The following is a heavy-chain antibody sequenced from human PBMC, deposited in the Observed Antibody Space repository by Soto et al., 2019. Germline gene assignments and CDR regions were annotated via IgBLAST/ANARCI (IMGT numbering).Heavy chain of an antibody. J-gene: IGHJ4*02. CDR3: ARVDDEEEMATTTLDY. CDR2: INPSGGST. Sequence: QVQLVQSGAEVKKPGASVKVSCKASGYTFTSYYMHWVRQAPGQGLEWMGIINPSGGSTSYAQKFQGRVTMTXXTXTXXVYMELSSLRSEDTAVYYCARVDDEEEMATTTLDYWGQGTLVTVSS. CDR1: GYTFTSYY. V-gene: IGHV1-46*01. D-gene: IGHD5-12*01.